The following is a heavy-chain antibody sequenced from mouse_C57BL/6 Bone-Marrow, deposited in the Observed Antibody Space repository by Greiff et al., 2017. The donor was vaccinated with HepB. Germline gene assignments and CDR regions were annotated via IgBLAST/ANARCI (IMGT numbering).Heavy chain of an antibody. CDR2: IHPSDSDT. Sequence: QVQLQQPGAELVKPGASVKVSCKASGYTFTSYWMHWVKQRPGQGLEWIGRIHPSDSDTNYNQKFKGKATLTVDKSSSTAYMQLSSLTSEDSAVYYCAMGYVYDGALFAYWGQGTLGTVSA. CDR1: GYTFTSYW. J-gene: IGHJ3*01. CDR3: AMGYVYDGALFAY. D-gene: IGHD2-2*01. V-gene: IGHV1-74*01.